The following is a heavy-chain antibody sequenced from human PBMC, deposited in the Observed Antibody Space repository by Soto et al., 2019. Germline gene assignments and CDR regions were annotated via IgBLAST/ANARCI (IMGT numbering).Heavy chain of an antibody. V-gene: IGHV4-34*01. Sequence: SETLSLTCAVYGGSFSGYYWSWIRQPPGKGLEWIGEINHSGSTNYNPSLKSRVTISVDTSKNQFSLKLSSVTAADTAVYYCARARLDYWGQGTLVTVSS. CDR1: GGSFSGYY. CDR3: ARARLDY. CDR2: INHSGST. J-gene: IGHJ4*02.